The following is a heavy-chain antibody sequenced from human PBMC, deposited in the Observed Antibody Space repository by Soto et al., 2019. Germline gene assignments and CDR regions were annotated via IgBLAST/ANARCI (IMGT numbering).Heavy chain of an antibody. CDR1: GGSLSGYY. CDR2: INHSGST. V-gene: IGHV4-34*01. D-gene: IGHD6-13*01. Sequence: PSETLSLTCAVYGGSLSGYYWSWIRQPPGKGLEWIGEINHSGSTNYNPSLKSRVTISVDTSKNQFSLKLSSVTAADTAVYYCARGSFVIAAAGTVYFQQWGQGTLITVSS. J-gene: IGHJ1*01. CDR3: ARGSFVIAAAGTVYFQQ.